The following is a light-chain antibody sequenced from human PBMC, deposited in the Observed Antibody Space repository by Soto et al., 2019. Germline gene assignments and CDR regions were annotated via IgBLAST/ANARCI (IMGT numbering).Light chain of an antibody. Sequence: EIVLTQSPGTLSLSPGERATLSCRASQSVSSSYVAWYQQKPGEAPRLLIYGASSRATGIPDRFSGSGSGTDFTLTISRLEPEDFAMYYCQQYGSSPRTFGQGTKLEIK. J-gene: IGKJ2*01. CDR3: QQYGSSPRT. CDR1: QSVSSSY. V-gene: IGKV3-20*01. CDR2: GAS.